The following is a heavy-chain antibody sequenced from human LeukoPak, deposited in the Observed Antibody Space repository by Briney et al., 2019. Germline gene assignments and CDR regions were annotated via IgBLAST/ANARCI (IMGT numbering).Heavy chain of an antibody. D-gene: IGHD3-9*01. CDR1: GGSISSYY. CDR3: ARGGYDILTGYRPFDY. Sequence: KSSETLSLPCTVSGGSISSYYWSWIRQPPGKGLDWIWYIYYSGSTNYNPSLQSRVTISVDTSKSQFSLKLSSVTAADTAVYYCARGGYDILTGYRPFDYWGQGTLVTVSS. CDR2: IYYSGST. J-gene: IGHJ4*02. V-gene: IGHV4-59*01.